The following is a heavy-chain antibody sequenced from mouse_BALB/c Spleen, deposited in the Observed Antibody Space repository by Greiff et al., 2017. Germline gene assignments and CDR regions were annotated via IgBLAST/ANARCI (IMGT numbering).Heavy chain of an antibody. CDR3: ARDRDYGSLPRFAY. D-gene: IGHD2-1*01. V-gene: IGHV2-9*02. Sequence: QVQLKESGPGLVAPSQSLSITCTVSGFSLTSYGVHWVRQPPGKGLEWLGVIWAGGSTNYNSALMSRLSISKDNSKSQVFLKRNSLQTDDTAMYYCARDRDYGSLPRFAYWGQGTLVTVSA. CDR2: IWAGGST. J-gene: IGHJ3*01. CDR1: GFSLTSYG.